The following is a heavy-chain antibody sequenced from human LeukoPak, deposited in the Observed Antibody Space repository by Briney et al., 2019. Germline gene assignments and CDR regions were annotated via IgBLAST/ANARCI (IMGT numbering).Heavy chain of an antibody. Sequence: PSETLSLTCTVSGGSIRSYYWSWIRQPAGKGLEWIGRIYASGTITYNPSLESRVSMSVDTSKNQFSLNLSSVTAADTALYYCARDSGTTGEVKFDPWGQGTLVTVSS. CDR2: IYASGTI. J-gene: IGHJ5*02. D-gene: IGHD3-10*01. CDR3: ARDSGTTGEVKFDP. V-gene: IGHV4-4*07. CDR1: GGSIRSYY.